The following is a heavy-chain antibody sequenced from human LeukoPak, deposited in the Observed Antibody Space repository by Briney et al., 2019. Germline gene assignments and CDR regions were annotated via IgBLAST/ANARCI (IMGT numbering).Heavy chain of an antibody. D-gene: IGHD3-22*01. Sequence: QPGGSLRLSCAASGFTFSTYWMSWVRQAPGKGLEWVSAISGTGGNTFYTDSVTGRFTISRDNSKNTLYVQMNSLRAEDTAVYYCAKTGGYYDTSDLYRPDVFDIWGQGTVVTVSS. CDR2: ISGTGGNT. J-gene: IGHJ3*02. CDR1: GFTFSTYW. V-gene: IGHV3-23*01. CDR3: AKTGGYYDTSDLYRPDVFDI.